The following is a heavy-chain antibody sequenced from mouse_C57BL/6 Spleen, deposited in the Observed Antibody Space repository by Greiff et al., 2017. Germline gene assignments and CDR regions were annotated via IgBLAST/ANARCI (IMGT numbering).Heavy chain of an antibody. J-gene: IGHJ2*01. D-gene: IGHD2-3*01. CDR2: ISYDGSN. Sequence: ESGPGLVKPSQSLSLTCSVTGYSITSGYYWNWIRQFPGNKLEWMGYISYDGSNNYNPSLKNRISITRDTSKNQFFLKLNSVTTEDTATYYCARWLLHFDYWGQGTTLTVSS. CDR1: GYSITSGYY. CDR3: ARWLLHFDY. V-gene: IGHV3-6*01.